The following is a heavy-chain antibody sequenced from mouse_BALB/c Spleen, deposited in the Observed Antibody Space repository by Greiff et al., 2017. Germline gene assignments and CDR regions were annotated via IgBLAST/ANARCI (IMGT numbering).Heavy chain of an antibody. D-gene: IGHD2-4*01. V-gene: IGHV1-14*01. CDR3: ATSTMITPAWFAY. CDR1: GYTFTSYV. CDR2: INPYNDGT. J-gene: IGHJ3*01. Sequence: VQLQQSGPELVKPGASVKMSCKASGYTFTSYVMHWVKQKPGQGLEWIGYINPYNDGTKYNEKFKGKATLTSDKSSSTAYMELSSLTSEDSAVYYCATSTMITPAWFAYWGQGTLVTVSA.